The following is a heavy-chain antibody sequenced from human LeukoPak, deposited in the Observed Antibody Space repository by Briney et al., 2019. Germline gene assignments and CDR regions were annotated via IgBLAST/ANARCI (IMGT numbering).Heavy chain of an antibody. V-gene: IGHV3-33*01. CDR2: IWYDGSNK. CDR3: ARVYCSGGSCYGPFDY. D-gene: IGHD2-15*01. Sequence: PGRSLRLSCAASGFTFTSYGMHWVRQAPGKGPEWVAVIWYDGSNKYYADSVKGRFTISRDNSKNTLYLQMNSLRAEDTAVYYCARVYCSGGSCYGPFDYWGQGTLVTVSS. CDR1: GFTFTSYG. J-gene: IGHJ4*02.